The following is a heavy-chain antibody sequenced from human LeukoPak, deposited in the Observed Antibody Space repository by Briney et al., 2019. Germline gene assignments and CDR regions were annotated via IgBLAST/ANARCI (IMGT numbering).Heavy chain of an antibody. D-gene: IGHD2-15*01. J-gene: IGHJ4*02. CDR3: ARYQGVARFTYYFDY. CDR1: GFTVSSNY. CDR2: IYSGGNT. V-gene: IGHV3-53*01. Sequence: PGGSLRLSCAASGFTVSSNYMSWVRQAPGKGLEWVSVIYSGGNTYYEASVKGRFTISRDNSKNKLYLQMNSLGAEDTAVYYCARYQGVARFTYYFDYWGQGTLVTVSS.